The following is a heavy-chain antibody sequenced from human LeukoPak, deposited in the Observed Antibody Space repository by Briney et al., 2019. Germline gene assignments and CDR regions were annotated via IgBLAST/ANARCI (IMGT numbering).Heavy chain of an antibody. CDR3: ARGSPTYCSGGSCYSGGDY. D-gene: IGHD2-15*01. V-gene: IGHV1-18*01. Sequence: ASVKVSCKASGYTFTSYGISWVRQAPGQGLEWMGWISAYNGNTNYAQKLQGRVTTTTDTSTSTAYMELRSLRSDDTAVYYCARGSPTYCSGGSCYSGGDYWGQGTLVTVSS. CDR1: GYTFTSYG. J-gene: IGHJ4*02. CDR2: ISAYNGNT.